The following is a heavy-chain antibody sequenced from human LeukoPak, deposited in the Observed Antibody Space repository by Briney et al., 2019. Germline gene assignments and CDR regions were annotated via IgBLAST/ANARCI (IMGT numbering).Heavy chain of an antibody. J-gene: IGHJ4*02. Sequence: GESLKISCKASGYKFTNYSIGWVRQMPGKGLEWMTIIYLGDSETRYSPSFQDPVTISADKSIGTMYLQWSSPKPSHTAMYYCARALRTGQGDYVPVLWGQGTLVIVSS. CDR1: GYKFTNYS. CDR2: IYLGDSET. V-gene: IGHV5-51*01. D-gene: IGHD4-17*01. CDR3: ARALRTGQGDYVPVL.